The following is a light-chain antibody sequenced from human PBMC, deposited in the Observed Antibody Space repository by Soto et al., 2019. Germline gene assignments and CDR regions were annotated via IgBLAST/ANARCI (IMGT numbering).Light chain of an antibody. Sequence: QSALTQPASVSGSPGQSITISCTGTSSDVGSCDVVSWYQQHPGKVPKLLISEGSKRPSGVSNRLSGSKSGNTASLTISGLQAEDEADYYCSSYVGSNTYVFGTGTKVTVL. CDR3: SSYVGSNTYV. V-gene: IGLV2-23*01. CDR2: EGS. CDR1: SSDVGSCDV. J-gene: IGLJ1*01.